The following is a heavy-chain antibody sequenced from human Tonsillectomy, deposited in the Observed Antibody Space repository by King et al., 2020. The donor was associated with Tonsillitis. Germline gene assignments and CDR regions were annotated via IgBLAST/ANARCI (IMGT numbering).Heavy chain of an antibody. D-gene: IGHD3-10*01. CDR1: EFTFSFYE. J-gene: IGHJ6*03. CDR2: ISSTGITI. V-gene: IGHV3-48*03. Sequence: VQLVESGGGLVQPGGSLRLSCAASEFTFSFYEMNWVRQAPGKGLEWVSYISSTGITIYYADSVKGRFHISRDNAKNSLYLQINSLRDEDTAVYYCARGRPSGNYYQYYMDVWGTGTTVTVSS. CDR3: ARGRPSGNYYQYYMDV.